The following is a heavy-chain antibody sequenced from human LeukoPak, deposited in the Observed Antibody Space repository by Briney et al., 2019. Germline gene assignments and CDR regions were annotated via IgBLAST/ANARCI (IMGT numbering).Heavy chain of an antibody. CDR3: ARVPGVRGPLNN. CDR2: INSDGSST. V-gene: IGHV3-74*01. CDR1: GFTFSSYW. Sequence: GGSLRLSCAASGFTFSSYWMHWVRQAPGKGLVWVSRINSDGSSTSYADSVKGRFTISRDNAKNTLYLQMNSLRAEDTAVYYSARVPGVRGPLNNWGQGTLVTVSS. J-gene: IGHJ4*02. D-gene: IGHD3-10*01.